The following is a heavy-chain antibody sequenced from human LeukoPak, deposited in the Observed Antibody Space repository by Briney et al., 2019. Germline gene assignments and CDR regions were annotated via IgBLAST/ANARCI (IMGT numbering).Heavy chain of an antibody. V-gene: IGHV4-38-2*01. Sequence: PSETLSLTCAVSGYSISSGYFWGWIRQPPGKGLEWIGSIYHSGSTYYNPSLKRRVTTSVDTSKNQFSLRLSSVAVADTAVYYCARRLYSPGNYYYMDVWGKGTTVTVSS. CDR1: GYSISSGYF. CDR2: IYHSGST. CDR3: ARRLYSPGNYYYMDV. D-gene: IGHD2-2*02. J-gene: IGHJ6*03.